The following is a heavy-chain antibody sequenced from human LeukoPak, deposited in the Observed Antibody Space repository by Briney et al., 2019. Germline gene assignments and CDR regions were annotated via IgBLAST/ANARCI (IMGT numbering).Heavy chain of an antibody. V-gene: IGHV3-23*01. Sequence: GGSLRLSCAASGFTFSSYAMSWVRQAPGKGLEWVSAISGSGGSTYYADSAKGRFTISGDNSKNTLYLQMNSLRAEDTAVYYCAKDPSAMIVALWGQGTLVTVSS. CDR2: ISGSGGST. CDR3: AKDPSAMIVAL. D-gene: IGHD3-22*01. J-gene: IGHJ4*02. CDR1: GFTFSSYA.